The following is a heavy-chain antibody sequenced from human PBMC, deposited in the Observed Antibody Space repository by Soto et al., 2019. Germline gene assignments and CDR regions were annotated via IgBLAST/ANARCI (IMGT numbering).Heavy chain of an antibody. Sequence: ASVKVFCKASGYTFTSYCISWVRQAPGQGLEWMGWISAYNGNTNYAQKLQGRVTMTTDTSTSTAYMELRSLRSDDTAVYYCASSFTSSQWRYGMDVWGQGTTVTVSS. CDR2: ISAYNGNT. V-gene: IGHV1-18*01. J-gene: IGHJ6*02. CDR1: GYTFTSYC. D-gene: IGHD2-2*01. CDR3: ASSFTSSQWRYGMDV.